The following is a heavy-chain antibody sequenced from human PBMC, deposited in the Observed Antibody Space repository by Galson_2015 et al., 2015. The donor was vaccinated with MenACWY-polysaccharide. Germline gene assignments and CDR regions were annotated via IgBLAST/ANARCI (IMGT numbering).Heavy chain of an antibody. D-gene: IGHD4-17*01. CDR2: INSYNGNA. V-gene: IGHV1-18*01. CDR3: ARDLLVTVTTVNYYGMYV. Sequence: SVKVSCKASGYMFTTYGISWVRQAPGQGLEWMGWINSYNGNASYAQKLQGRVIMTTDTSTTTAYMELRSLRSDDTAVSYCARDLLVTVTTVNYYGMYVWGQGTTVTISS. CDR1: GYMFTTYG. J-gene: IGHJ6*02.